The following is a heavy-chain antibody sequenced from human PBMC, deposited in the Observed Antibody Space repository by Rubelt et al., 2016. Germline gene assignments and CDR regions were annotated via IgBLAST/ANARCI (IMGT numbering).Heavy chain of an antibody. J-gene: IGHJ5*02. CDR3: ARGGRYYGAGSYQRHNWFDP. Sequence: QVQLQQWGAGLLKPSETLSLTCAVYGGSFSGYYWSWIRQPPGKGLEWIGEINHSGSTNYNPSLKSRVTRSVDTSKNQFSRKLRSVTAADTAVYYCARGGRYYGAGSYQRHNWFDPWGQGTLVTVSS. CDR1: GGSFSGYY. V-gene: IGHV4-34*01. CDR2: INHSGST. D-gene: IGHD3-10*01.